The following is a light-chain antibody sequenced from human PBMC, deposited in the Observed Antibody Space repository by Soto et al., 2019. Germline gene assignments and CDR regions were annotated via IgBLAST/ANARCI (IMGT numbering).Light chain of an antibody. CDR1: QSVSSSY. CDR3: QQYGSPRGT. CDR2: GAS. Sequence: EIVLTQSPGTLSLSPGERATLSCRASQSVSSSYLAWYQQKPGQAPRLLIYGASSRATGIPDRFSGSGSGTDFTLTISRLEPDDFAVYYCQQYGSPRGTFGQGT. V-gene: IGKV3-20*01. J-gene: IGKJ1*01.